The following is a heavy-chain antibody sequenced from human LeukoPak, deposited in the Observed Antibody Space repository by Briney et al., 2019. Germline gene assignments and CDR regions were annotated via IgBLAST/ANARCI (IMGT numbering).Heavy chain of an antibody. CDR3: AREGPTGYSTPVRY. Sequence: GGSLRLSCAASGFTFGSYSMNWVRQAPGKGLEWVSYISSSSSTIYCADSVKGRFTISRDNAKNSLYLQMNSLRAEDTAVYYCAREGPTGYSTPVRYWGQGTLVTVSS. J-gene: IGHJ4*02. CDR2: ISSSSSTI. CDR1: GFTFGSYS. D-gene: IGHD6-13*01. V-gene: IGHV3-48*01.